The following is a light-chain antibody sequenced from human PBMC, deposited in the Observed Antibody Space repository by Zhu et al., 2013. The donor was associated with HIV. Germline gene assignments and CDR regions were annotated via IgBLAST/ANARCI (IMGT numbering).Light chain of an antibody. Sequence: DIQMTQSPSTLSAFAGDRVTITCRASQSVGTWLAWYQQRPGKAPKLLIYDASSLQSGVSSRFSGSGSGTEFTLTVSSLQSEDFAVYFCQQYNNWPPITFGQGTRLEIK. CDR1: QSVGTW. CDR3: QQYNNWPPIT. V-gene: IGKV1-5*01. J-gene: IGKJ5*01. CDR2: DAS.